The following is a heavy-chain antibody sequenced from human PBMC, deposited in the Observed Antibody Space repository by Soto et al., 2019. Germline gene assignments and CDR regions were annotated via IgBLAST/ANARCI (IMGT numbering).Heavy chain of an antibody. J-gene: IGHJ6*02. CDR1: GFTFSSYA. CDR2: ISYNGSNT. Sequence: GGSLRLSCAASGFTFSSYAMSWVRQAPGKGLEWVSAISYNGSNTYYADSVKGRFTISRDNSKNTLYLQMNSLRAEDTAVYYCAKDLYSGSYYPTYYYYYGMDVWGQGTTVTVSS. D-gene: IGHD1-26*01. CDR3: AKDLYSGSYYPTYYYYYGMDV. V-gene: IGHV3-23*01.